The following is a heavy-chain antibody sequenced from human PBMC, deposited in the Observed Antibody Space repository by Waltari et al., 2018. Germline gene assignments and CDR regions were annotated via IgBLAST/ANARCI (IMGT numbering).Heavy chain of an antibody. V-gene: IGHV4-39*01. J-gene: IGHJ4*02. Sequence: QLQLQESGPGLVKPSETLSLTCTVSGASISSRNYYWGWIRQPPGKGLEWIGTIFYTGTNYYNPSLKSRVTISVDTSKNQFSLKLSSVSAADTAVYYCARHVSNYYDTTGYPPHFDYWGQGTLVTVSS. D-gene: IGHD3-22*01. CDR3: ARHVSNYYDTTGYPPHFDY. CDR1: GASISSRNYY. CDR2: IFYTGTN.